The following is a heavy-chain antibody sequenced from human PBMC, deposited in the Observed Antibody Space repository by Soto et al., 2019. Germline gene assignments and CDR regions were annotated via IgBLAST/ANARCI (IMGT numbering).Heavy chain of an antibody. D-gene: IGHD3-10*01. CDR2: IKQDGSEK. CDR3: ARVFHPLYGSGNDYFDY. V-gene: IGHV3-7*05. J-gene: IGHJ4*02. CDR1: GFTFSSYA. Sequence: GGSLRLSCAASGFTFSSYAMSWVRQAPGKGLEWVANIKQDGSEKYYVDSVKGRFTISRDNAKNSLYLQMNSLRAEDTAVYYCARVFHPLYGSGNDYFDYWGQGTLVTVSS.